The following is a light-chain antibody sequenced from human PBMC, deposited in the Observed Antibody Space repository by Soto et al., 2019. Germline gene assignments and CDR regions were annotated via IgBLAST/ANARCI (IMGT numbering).Light chain of an antibody. J-gene: IGLJ3*02. CDR2: EDN. CDR3: QSYDSSNPWV. V-gene: IGLV6-57*03. Sequence: NFMLTQPHSVSESPGMTVTISCNRSSGSIASNYVQWYQQRPGSAPTTVIYEDNQRPSGVPDRFSGSIDSSSNSASLTISGLKTEDEADYYCQSYDSSNPWVFGGGTKLTVL. CDR1: SGSIASNY.